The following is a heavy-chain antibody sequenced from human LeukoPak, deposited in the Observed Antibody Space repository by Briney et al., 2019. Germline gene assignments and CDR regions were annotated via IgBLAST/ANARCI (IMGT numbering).Heavy chain of an antibody. Sequence: GGSLRLSCAASGFTFGTYWMSWVRQTPGKGLEWVANINHDGRDQHFLGSVKGRFTISRDNAQSSLYLQMNSLRVEDTAVYYCAIRLPIYNAYPMDVWGQGTTVTVSS. V-gene: IGHV3-7*01. CDR2: INHDGRDQ. CDR1: GFTFGTYW. J-gene: IGHJ6*02. D-gene: IGHD1-14*01. CDR3: AIRLPIYNAYPMDV.